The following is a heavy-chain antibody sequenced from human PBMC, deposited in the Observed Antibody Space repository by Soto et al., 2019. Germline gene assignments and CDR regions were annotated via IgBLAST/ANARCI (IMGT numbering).Heavy chain of an antibody. CDR3: ARRTVTAYWYFDL. CDR1: GYSFTNQW. Sequence: EVQLVQSGAEVKKPGESLKISCQGSGYSFTNQWIGWVRQKPGKGLEWMGIIYPGDSDTRYSPSFQGQVTISADKSISTAYLQWSSLKASDTAMYYCARRTVTAYWYFDLWRRGTLVSVYS. D-gene: IGHD4-17*01. J-gene: IGHJ2*01. CDR2: IYPGDSDT. V-gene: IGHV5-51*03.